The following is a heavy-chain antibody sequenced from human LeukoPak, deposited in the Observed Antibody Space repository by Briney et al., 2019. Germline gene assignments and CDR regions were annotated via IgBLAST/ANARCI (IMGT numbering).Heavy chain of an antibody. CDR2: ITPSDGGT. J-gene: IGHJ5*02. Sequence: ASVKVSCKASGGTFSSYAISWVRQAPGQGLEWMGMITPSDGGTTYAQTFQGRVTMTRDTSTSTVYMELSSLRSEDTAIYFCARDPTVITSSRITIFGVVKSPHNWFDPWGQGTLVTVSS. CDR1: GGTFSSYA. V-gene: IGHV1-46*01. CDR3: ARDPTVITSSRITIFGVVKSPHNWFDP. D-gene: IGHD3-3*01.